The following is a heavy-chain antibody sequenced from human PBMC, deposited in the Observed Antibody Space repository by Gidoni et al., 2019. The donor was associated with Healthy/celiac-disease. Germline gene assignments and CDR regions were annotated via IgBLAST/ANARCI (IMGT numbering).Heavy chain of an antibody. CDR1: GGSISSYY. Sequence: QVQLQESGPGLVKPSETLSLTCTVSGGSISSYYWSWIRQPPGKGLEWIGYIYYSGSTNYNPSLKSRVTISVDTSKNQFSLKLSSVTAADTAVYYCARVRARGGWFDPWGQGTLVTVSS. D-gene: IGHD3-10*01. CDR2: IYYSGST. J-gene: IGHJ5*02. V-gene: IGHV4-59*01. CDR3: ARVRARGGWFDP.